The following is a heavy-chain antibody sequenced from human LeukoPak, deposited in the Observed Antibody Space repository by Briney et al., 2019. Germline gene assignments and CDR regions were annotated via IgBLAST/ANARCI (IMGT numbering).Heavy chain of an antibody. V-gene: IGHV3-13*04. CDR2: IDTAGDT. J-gene: IGHJ4*02. CDR1: GFTFSTYD. Sequence: GGPLRLSCAASGFTFSTYDMHWVRQATGKGLEWVSGIDTAGDTSYPGSVKGRFTTFRENAKNSVYLQMNSLRAGDTAVYYCARVGSRGWNYFDYWGQGTLVTVSS. D-gene: IGHD6-19*01. CDR3: ARVGSRGWNYFDY.